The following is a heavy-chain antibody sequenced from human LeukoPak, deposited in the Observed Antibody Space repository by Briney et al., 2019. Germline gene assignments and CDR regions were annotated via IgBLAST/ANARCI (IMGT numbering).Heavy chain of an antibody. J-gene: IGHJ4*02. CDR3: ARHVLGSQGWLWFGELFGYFDY. D-gene: IGHD3-10*01. Sequence: SETLSLTCAVYGGSFSGYYWSWIRQPPGKGLEWIGEINHSGSTNYNPSLKSRVTISVDTSKNQFSLKLSSVTAADTAVYYCARHVLGSQGWLWFGELFGYFDYWGQGTLVTVSS. CDR2: INHSGST. CDR1: GGSFSGYY. V-gene: IGHV4-34*01.